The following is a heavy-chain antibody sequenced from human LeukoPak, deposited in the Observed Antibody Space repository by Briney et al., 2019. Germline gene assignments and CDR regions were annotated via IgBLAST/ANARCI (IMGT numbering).Heavy chain of an antibody. CDR2: MSYDGSNK. V-gene: IGHV3-30*04. CDR3: ANGMATHIDY. D-gene: IGHD5-24*01. J-gene: IGHJ4*02. Sequence: PGGSLRPSCAASGFTFSSYAMHWVRQAPGKGLEWVAVMSYDGSNKYYADSVKGRFTISRDNSKNTLYLQMNSLRAEDTAVYYCANGMATHIDYWGQGTLVTVSS. CDR1: GFTFSSYA.